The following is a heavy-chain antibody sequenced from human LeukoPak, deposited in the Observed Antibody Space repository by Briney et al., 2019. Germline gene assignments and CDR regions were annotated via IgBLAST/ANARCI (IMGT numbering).Heavy chain of an antibody. CDR1: GFTFSSYG. D-gene: IGHD3-22*01. Sequence: PGGSLRLSCAASGFTFSSYGMHWVRQAPGKGLEWVAVISYDGSNKYYADSVKGRFTISRDNSKNTLYLQMNSLRAEDTAVYYCARGHYYDSSGFGMDVWGQGTTVTVSS. J-gene: IGHJ6*02. CDR3: ARGHYYDSSGFGMDV. V-gene: IGHV3-30*03. CDR2: ISYDGSNK.